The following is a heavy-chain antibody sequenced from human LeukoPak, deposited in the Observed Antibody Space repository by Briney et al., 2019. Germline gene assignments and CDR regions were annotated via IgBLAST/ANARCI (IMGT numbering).Heavy chain of an antibody. J-gene: IGHJ4*02. CDR1: GFTFSSYW. CDR2: IHPDGSGK. D-gene: IGHD6-25*01. CDR3: ASKASARFDY. V-gene: IGHV3-7*02. Sequence: GGSLRLSCTASGFTFSSYWMAWVRQAPGKGLEWVAMIHPDGSGKSYVDSVKGRFTISRDNAKNSLFLQMNSLRVEDTAVYYCASKASARFDYWGQGTLVTVSS.